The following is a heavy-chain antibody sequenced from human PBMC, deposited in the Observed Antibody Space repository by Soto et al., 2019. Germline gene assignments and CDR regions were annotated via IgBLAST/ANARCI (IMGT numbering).Heavy chain of an antibody. CDR1: AGSVSSGSYY. CDR3: AREMAGGLDC. J-gene: IGHJ1*01. Sequence: SETLSLTCTLSAGSVSSGSYYWSWIRQPPGKGLEWIGYISYSGSTNYNPSLKSRVTISVDRSKNQFSLKLSSVTAADTAVYYCAREMAGGLDCWGQGTLVTVSS. D-gene: IGHD6-19*01. CDR2: ISYSGST. V-gene: IGHV4-61*01.